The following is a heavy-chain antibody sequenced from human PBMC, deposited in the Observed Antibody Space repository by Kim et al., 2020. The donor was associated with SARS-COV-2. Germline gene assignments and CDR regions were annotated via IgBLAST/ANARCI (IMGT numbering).Heavy chain of an antibody. V-gene: IGHV1-18*01. Sequence: AQKLQGRVTMTTDTSTSTAYMEVRSLRSDDTAVYYCARDGNFLLGEPNDYWGQGTLVTVSS. J-gene: IGHJ4*02. CDR3: ARDGNFLLGEPNDY. D-gene: IGHD3-16*01.